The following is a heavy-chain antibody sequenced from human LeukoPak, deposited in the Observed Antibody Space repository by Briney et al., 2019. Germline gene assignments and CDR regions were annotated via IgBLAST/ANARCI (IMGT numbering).Heavy chain of an antibody. J-gene: IGHJ4*02. V-gene: IGHV3-21*01. CDR1: EFTFSSYN. Sequence: TGGSLRLSCAASEFTFSSYNMNWVRQAPGKGLEWVSSISSSSRYIYYADSVKGRFTISRDNAKNSLYLQMNSLRAEDTAVYYCAREPFWSGYYSNLHFDYWGQGTLVTVSS. CDR3: AREPFWSGYYSNLHFDY. CDR2: ISSSSRYI. D-gene: IGHD3-3*01.